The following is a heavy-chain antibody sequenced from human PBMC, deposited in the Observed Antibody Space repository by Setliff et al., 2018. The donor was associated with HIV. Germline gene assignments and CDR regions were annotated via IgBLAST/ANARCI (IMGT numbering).Heavy chain of an antibody. CDR3: AKGSRSYKAPLDY. CDR2: ITWNRGTI. CDR1: GFTLGNYA. J-gene: IGHJ4*02. D-gene: IGHD1-1*01. V-gene: IGHV3-9*01. Sequence: PGGSLRLSCAASGFTLGNYAMSWVRQRPGEGLEWVASITWNRGTIAYADSVKGRFAISRDDAKNSLHLQMNSLRPDDTAFYYCAKGSRSYKAPLDYWGQGILVTVSS.